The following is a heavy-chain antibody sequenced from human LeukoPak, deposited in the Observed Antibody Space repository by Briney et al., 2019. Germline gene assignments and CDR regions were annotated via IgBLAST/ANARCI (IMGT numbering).Heavy chain of an antibody. CDR2: ISSSSKYI. CDR3: ARGLVPAAVEFDY. D-gene: IGHD2-2*01. V-gene: IGHV3-21*01. J-gene: IGHJ4*02. CDR1: GFTFSYAW. Sequence: GGSLRLSCAASGFTFSYAWMNWVRQAPGKGLEWVSSISSSSKYIYYADSVKGRFTISRDNAKNSLYLQMNSLRAEDTATYYCARGLVPAAVEFDYWGQGTLVTVSS.